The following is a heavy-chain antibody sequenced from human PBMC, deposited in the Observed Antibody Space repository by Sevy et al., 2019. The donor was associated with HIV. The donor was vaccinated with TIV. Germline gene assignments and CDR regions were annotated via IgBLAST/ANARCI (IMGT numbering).Heavy chain of an antibody. CDR1: GFTFRNYA. CDR2: IWYDGTNK. J-gene: IGHJ4*02. CDR3: AREDIRVAGIGYYFHS. D-gene: IGHD6-19*01. Sequence: GGSLRLSCAASGFTFRNYAMNWVRQAPGKGLEWVAVIWYDGTNKEYADSVKGRFTISRDNSKNTLYLQMNSLRAEDTAVYYCAREDIRVAGIGYYFHSWGQGTLVTVSS. V-gene: IGHV3-33*08.